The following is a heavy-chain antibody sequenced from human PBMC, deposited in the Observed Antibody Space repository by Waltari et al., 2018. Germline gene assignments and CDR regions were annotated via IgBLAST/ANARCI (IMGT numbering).Heavy chain of an antibody. D-gene: IGHD4-17*01. CDR1: GFTYSLYW. CDR3: ARGARRTTVTTGWWYFDL. J-gene: IGHJ2*01. CDR2: SNSDGSST. Sequence: EVQLVESGGGLVQPGGSLRLSCAASGFTYSLYWMHWVRQVPGKGLAWVSRSNSDGSSTSYAYSVKGRFTIYKDNAKNTVYLQMNSLRVDDTAIYYCARGARRTTVTTGWWYFDLWGRGTLVTVSS. V-gene: IGHV3-74*01.